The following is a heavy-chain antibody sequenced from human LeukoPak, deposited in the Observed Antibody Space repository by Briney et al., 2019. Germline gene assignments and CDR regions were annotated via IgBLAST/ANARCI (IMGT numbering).Heavy chain of an antibody. CDR3: AKELHQLYCSGGSCYSVWYFQH. Sequence: GGSLRLSCAASGFTVITNDMTWVRQAPGKGLEWVSVLYSDGNTKYADSVQGRFTISRDNSKNTLYLQMNSLRAEDTAVYYCAKELHQLYCSGGSCYSVWYFQHWGQGTLVTVSS. CDR2: LYSDGNT. D-gene: IGHD2-15*01. V-gene: IGHV3-53*05. J-gene: IGHJ1*01. CDR1: GFTVITND.